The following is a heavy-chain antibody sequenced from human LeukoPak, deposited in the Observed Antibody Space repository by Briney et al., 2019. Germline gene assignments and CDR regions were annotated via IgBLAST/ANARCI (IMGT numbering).Heavy chain of an antibody. CDR1: GFTFSSYS. D-gene: IGHD3-10*01. Sequence: SGGSLRLSCAASGFTFSSYSMNWVRQAPGKGLEWVSSISSSSSYIYYADSVKGRFTISRDNAKNSLYLQMNSLRAEDTAVYYCARASRHYYGPRGDYWGQGTLVTVSS. CDR3: ARASRHYYGPRGDY. CDR2: ISSSSSYI. V-gene: IGHV3-21*01. J-gene: IGHJ4*02.